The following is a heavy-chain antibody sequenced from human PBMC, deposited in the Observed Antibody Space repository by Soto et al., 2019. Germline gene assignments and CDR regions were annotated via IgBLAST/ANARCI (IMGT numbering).Heavy chain of an antibody. Sequence: ASVKVSCKASGYSFTSYGLSWVRQAPGQGLEWMGWISANSGDTNYAQKLQGRVTMTTDTSTTTAYMELRSLRSDDTAIYYCARQRIAAAGCLDYWGQGTLVTVS. V-gene: IGHV1-18*01. J-gene: IGHJ4*02. D-gene: IGHD6-13*01. CDR3: ARQRIAAAGCLDY. CDR2: ISANSGDT. CDR1: GYSFTSYG.